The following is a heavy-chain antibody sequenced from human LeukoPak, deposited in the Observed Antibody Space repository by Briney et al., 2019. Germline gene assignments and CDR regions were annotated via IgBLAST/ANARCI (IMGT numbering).Heavy chain of an antibody. CDR2: IYYSGST. V-gene: IGHV4-59*12. CDR3: ARAGDSSGYSDY. D-gene: IGHD3-22*01. J-gene: IGHJ4*02. CDR1: GGSISSYY. Sequence: SETLSLTCTVSGGSISSYYWSWIRQSPGKGLEWIGFIYYSGSTDYNPSLKSRVTISVDTSKNQFSLKLSSVTAADTAVYYCARAGDSSGYSDYWGQGILVTVSS.